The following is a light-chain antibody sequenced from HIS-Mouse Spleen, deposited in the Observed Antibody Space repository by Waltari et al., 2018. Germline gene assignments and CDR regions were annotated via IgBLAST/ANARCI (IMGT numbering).Light chain of an antibody. V-gene: IGLV2-14*03. CDR2: DVS. J-gene: IGLJ2*01. Sequence: QSALTQPASVSGSPGQSITISCTGTSSDVGGYNYVSWYQQHPGKAPKLMIYDVSNRPLGVSIRFSGSKSGNTASLTISGLQAEDEADYYCSSYTSSSFNVVFGGGTKLTVL. CDR1: SSDVGGYNY. CDR3: SSYTSSSFNVV.